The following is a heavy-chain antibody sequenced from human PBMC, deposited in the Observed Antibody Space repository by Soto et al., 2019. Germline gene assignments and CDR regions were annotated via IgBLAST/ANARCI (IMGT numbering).Heavy chain of an antibody. J-gene: IGHJ4*02. V-gene: IGHV2-5*02. CDR1: GFSPRNSGVG. CDR3: AHLTTGGFYFDY. CDR2: IYWDDDK. D-gene: IGHD4-17*01. Sequence: SCPTLVNPPQTLPLTCPFSGFSPRNSGVGVGWIRQPPGKGLEWLALIYWDDDKRYSPSLKSRLTITKDTSKNQVVLTMTNMDPVDTATYYCAHLTTGGFYFDYWGQGTLVTVSS.